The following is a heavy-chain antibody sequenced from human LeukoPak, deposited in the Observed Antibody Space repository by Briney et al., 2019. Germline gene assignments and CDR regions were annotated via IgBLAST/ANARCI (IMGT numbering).Heavy chain of an antibody. Sequence: GGTLRLSCAASGFTFSSYGMSWVRQAPGKGLEWVSAISGSGGSTYYADSVKGRFTISRDNSKNSLYLQMNSLRAEDTAVYYCARSGYNWNDGVVVWGKGTTVTVSS. CDR2: ISGSGGST. J-gene: IGHJ6*04. CDR1: GFTFSSYG. V-gene: IGHV3-23*01. CDR3: ARSGYNWNDGVVV. D-gene: IGHD1-1*01.